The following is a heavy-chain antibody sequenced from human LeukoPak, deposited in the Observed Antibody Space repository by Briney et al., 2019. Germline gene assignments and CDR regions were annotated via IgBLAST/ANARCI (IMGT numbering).Heavy chain of an antibody. CDR3: ARVGGSSYYYYYMDV. CDR1: GYTFTSYD. J-gene: IGHJ6*03. CDR2: MNPNSGNT. Sequence: ASVKVSXKASGYTFTSYDINWVRQATGQGLEWMGWMNPNSGNTGYAQKFQGRVTITRNTSISTAYMELSSLRSEDTAVYYCARVGGSSYYYYYMDVWGKGTTVTVSS. V-gene: IGHV1-8*03. D-gene: IGHD2-15*01.